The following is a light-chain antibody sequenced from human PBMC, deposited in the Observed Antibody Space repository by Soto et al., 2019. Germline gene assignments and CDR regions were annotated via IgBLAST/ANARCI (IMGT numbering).Light chain of an antibody. Sequence: DFVMTQSPDSLAVSLGERVTISCKSSQSVLYSSNNQNYLAWYQQKAGQPPKLLIYWASSRETGVPERFSGSGSGTDFPLTISSLQAEDVAVYYCQQYYSSPLTFGGGTKVEIK. V-gene: IGKV4-1*01. CDR2: WAS. J-gene: IGKJ4*01. CDR3: QQYYSSPLT. CDR1: QSVLYSSNNQNY.